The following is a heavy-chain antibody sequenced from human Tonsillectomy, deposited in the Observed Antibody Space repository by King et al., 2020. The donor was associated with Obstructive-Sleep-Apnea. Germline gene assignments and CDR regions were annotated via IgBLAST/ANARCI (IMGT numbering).Heavy chain of an antibody. V-gene: IGHV4-34*01. Sequence: QVQLQQWGAGLLKPSETLSLTCAVYGGSFSDFYWSWIRQPPGKGLEWIGEINHSGSTNYKPSLKSRVTISVDTSKFQFSLKLSSVTAADTAGYYCARLMAAAGTNYYYDMDVWGQGTTVTVSS. CDR1: GGSFSDFY. J-gene: IGHJ6*02. CDR2: INHSGST. CDR3: ARLMAAAGTNYYYDMDV. D-gene: IGHD6-13*01.